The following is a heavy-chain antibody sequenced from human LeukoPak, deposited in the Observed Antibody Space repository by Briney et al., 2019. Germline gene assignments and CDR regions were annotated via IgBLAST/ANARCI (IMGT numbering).Heavy chain of an antibody. J-gene: IGHJ4*02. CDR1: GYTFTGYY. CDR2: INPNSGGT. D-gene: IGHD1-1*01. CDR3: AREGVDWNHSVYYFDY. V-gene: IGHV1-2*02. Sequence: ASVKVSCKASGYTFTGYYMHWVRQAPGQGLEWMGWINPNSGGTNYAQKFQGRVTMTRDTSIGTAYMELSRLRSDDTAVYYCAREGVDWNHSVYYFDYWGQGTLVTVSS.